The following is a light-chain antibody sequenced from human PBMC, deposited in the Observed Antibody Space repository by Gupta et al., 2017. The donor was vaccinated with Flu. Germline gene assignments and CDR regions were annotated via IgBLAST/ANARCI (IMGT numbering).Light chain of an antibody. V-gene: IGKV1-5*03. CDR1: QSISNW. J-gene: IGKJ2*01. CDR2: KAS. Sequence: DIQMTQSPSTLSASVGDRVTITCRASQSISNWLAWYQQKPWKAPKLQIYKASSLESGVPSRCSGSGSETEFTLTIVGLQPDEFATCYCHHDNSQYTFGQGTKLEIK. CDR3: HHDNSQYT.